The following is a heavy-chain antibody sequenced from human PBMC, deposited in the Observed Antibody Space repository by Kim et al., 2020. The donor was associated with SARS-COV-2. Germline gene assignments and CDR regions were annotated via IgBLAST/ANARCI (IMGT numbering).Heavy chain of an antibody. V-gene: IGHV1-46*01. CDR1: GYTFTSYY. J-gene: IGHJ3*02. CDR3: ARSAIPGRLITMIVVVTRSAFDI. CDR2: INPSGGST. Sequence: ASVKVSCKASGYTFTSYYMHWVRQAPGQGLEWMGIINPSGGSTSYAQKFQGRVTMTRDTSTSTVYMELSSLRSEDTAVYYCARSAIPGRLITMIVVVTRSAFDIWGQGTMVTVSS. D-gene: IGHD3-22*01.